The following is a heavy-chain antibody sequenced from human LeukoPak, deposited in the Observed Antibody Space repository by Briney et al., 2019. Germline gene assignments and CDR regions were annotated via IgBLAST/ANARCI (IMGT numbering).Heavy chain of an antibody. CDR2: IYHSGST. J-gene: IGHJ4*02. CDR1: GYSISSGYD. D-gene: IGHD6-19*01. CDR3: ASETVVAGTGYFDY. Sequence: SETLSLTCAVSGYSISSGYDWGWLRQPPGKGLGWSGSIYHSGSTYYNPSLKSRVTISVDKSTNQFSLKLSSVTAADTAVYYCASETVVAGTGYFDYWGQGTLVTVSS. V-gene: IGHV4-38-2*01.